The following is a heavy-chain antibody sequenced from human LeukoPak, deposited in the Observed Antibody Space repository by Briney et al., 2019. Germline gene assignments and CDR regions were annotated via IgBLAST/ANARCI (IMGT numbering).Heavy chain of an antibody. J-gene: IGHJ4*02. CDR3: ATSRASMSDIDY. D-gene: IGHD3-9*01. CDR2: ISAYNGNT. V-gene: IGHV1-18*01. Sequence: GASVKVSCKASGYTFTSYGISWVRQAPGQGLEWMGWISAYNGNTNYAQKLQGRVTMTTDTSTSTAYMELSSLRSEDTAVYYCATSRASMSDIDYWGQGTLVTVSS. CDR1: GYTFTSYG.